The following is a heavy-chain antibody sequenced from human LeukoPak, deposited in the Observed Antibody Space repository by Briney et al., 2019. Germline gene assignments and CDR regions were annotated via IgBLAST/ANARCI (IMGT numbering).Heavy chain of an antibody. Sequence: PLGTLSLTCAVSGGSISSNWWSWVRQPPGKGLEWVGEIDHSGSTNYNPSLKSRGTISVAESESRLSLKLSSATAADTAVYYCARASPFWSGWSCLDYWGQGTLVTVSS. J-gene: IGHJ4*02. D-gene: IGHD3-3*01. V-gene: IGHV4-4*02. CDR2: IDHSGST. CDR1: GGSISSNW. CDR3: ARASPFWSGWSCLDY.